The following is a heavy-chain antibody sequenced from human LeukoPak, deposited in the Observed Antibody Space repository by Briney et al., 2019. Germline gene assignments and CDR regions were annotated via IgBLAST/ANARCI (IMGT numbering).Heavy chain of an antibody. CDR2: IYSGGST. CDR3: AKDAGTNSYYYYYGMDV. D-gene: IGHD1-26*01. V-gene: IGHV3-53*05. J-gene: IGHJ6*02. Sequence: GGSLRLSCAASGFTVRNNYMSWVRQAPGKGLEWVSVIYSGGSTYYADSVKGRFTISRDNSKNSLYLQMNSLRTEDTALYYCAKDAGTNSYYYYYGMDVWGQGTTVTVSS. CDR1: GFTVRNNY.